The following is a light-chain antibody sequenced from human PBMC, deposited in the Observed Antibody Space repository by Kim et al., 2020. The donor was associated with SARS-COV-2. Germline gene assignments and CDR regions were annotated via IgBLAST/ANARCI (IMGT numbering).Light chain of an antibody. Sequence: VAPGERATLSCRASQSVSSNLAWYQQKPGQAPRLLIYGASTRATGIPARFSGSGSGTEFTLTISSLQSEDFAVYYCQQYNNWPDTFGQGTRLEIK. V-gene: IGKV3-15*01. J-gene: IGKJ5*01. CDR1: QSVSSN. CDR2: GAS. CDR3: QQYNNWPDT.